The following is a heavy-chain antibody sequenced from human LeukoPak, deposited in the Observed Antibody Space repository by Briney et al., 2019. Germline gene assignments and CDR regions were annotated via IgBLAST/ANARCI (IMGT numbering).Heavy chain of an antibody. CDR2: IQPDGSEQ. Sequence: PGGSLRLSCAASGFTFSSKWMSWVRQAPGKGLEWVGNIQPDGSEQYPVDSVKGRFTISRDNARNSLFLQMNSLRVEDTAVYYCAREVQLERLGFGKEGSAFDYWGQGTLVTVSS. CDR3: AREVQLERLGFGKEGSAFDY. CDR1: GFTFSSKW. J-gene: IGHJ4*02. D-gene: IGHD1-1*01. V-gene: IGHV3-7*01.